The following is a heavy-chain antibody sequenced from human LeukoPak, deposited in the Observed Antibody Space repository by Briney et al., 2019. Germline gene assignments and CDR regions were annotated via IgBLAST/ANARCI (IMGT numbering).Heavy chain of an antibody. Sequence: PGGSLRLSCAASGFTIGNRAMGRFRQASGKGLEWVSLNIGSGGTTYYAGSVKGRFTVFRDTSRNTLHLQMNNLRAEDTALYYCARRGYNYGQFDLWGPGTLVTVSS. CDR2: NIGSGGTT. J-gene: IGHJ4*02. D-gene: IGHD5-18*01. CDR1: GFTIGNRA. V-gene: IGHV3-23*01. CDR3: ARRGYNYGQFDL.